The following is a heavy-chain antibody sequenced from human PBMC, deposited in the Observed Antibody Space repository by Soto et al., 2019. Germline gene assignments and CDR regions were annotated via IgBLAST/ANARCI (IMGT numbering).Heavy chain of an antibody. Sequence: GVFLRLSCAAAGFNFVDYARHWVRQAPGKGLEWVSGISWNSGSIGYADSVKGRFTISRDNAKNSLYLQMNSLRAEDTALYYCAKLGYCSSTSCYPGWGQGTLVTVS. CDR3: AKLGYCSSTSCYPG. J-gene: IGHJ4*02. CDR2: ISWNSGSI. CDR1: GFNFVDYA. D-gene: IGHD2-2*01. V-gene: IGHV3-9*01.